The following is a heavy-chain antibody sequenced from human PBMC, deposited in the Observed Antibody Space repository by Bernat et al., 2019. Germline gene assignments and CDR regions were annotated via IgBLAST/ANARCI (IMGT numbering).Heavy chain of an antibody. CDR3: ASNGDYVGHDAFDI. CDR1: GFTFSSYE. Sequence: EVQLVESGGGLVQPGGSLRLSCAASGFTFSSYEMNWVRQAPGKGLEWVSYISSSGSTIYYADSVKGRFPIYRDNAKNSLYLQMNSLRAEDTAVYYCASNGDYVGHDAFDIWGQGTMVTVSS. D-gene: IGHD4-17*01. CDR2: ISSSGSTI. J-gene: IGHJ3*02. V-gene: IGHV3-48*03.